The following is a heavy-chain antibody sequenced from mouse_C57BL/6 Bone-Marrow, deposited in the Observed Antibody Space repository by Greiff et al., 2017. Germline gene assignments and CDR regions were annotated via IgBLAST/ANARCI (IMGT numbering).Heavy chain of an antibody. J-gene: IGHJ2*01. CDR2: FDPENGDT. V-gene: IGHV14-4*01. D-gene: IGHD1-1*01. CDR3: TIITTGSTRFDY. Sequence: VQLQQSGAELVRPGASVKLSCTASGFNITDDYMHWVKQRPEQGLEWIGWFDPENGDTEYASKFQGKATMTADTSSHPAYLQLSSLTSEDTAVYYCTIITTGSTRFDYWGQGTTLTGSS. CDR1: GFNITDDY.